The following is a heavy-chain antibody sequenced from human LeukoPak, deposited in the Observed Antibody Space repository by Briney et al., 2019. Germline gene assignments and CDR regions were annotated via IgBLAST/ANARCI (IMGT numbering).Heavy chain of an antibody. V-gene: IGHV3-15*01. D-gene: IGHD3-10*02. CDR3: TTDLIVRGVIYKGIDY. Sequence: TGGSLRLSCTASGFTFSDAWMSWVRQAPGKGLEWVGRIKSKTDGGTTDYAAPAKGRFTISRDDSKNTLYLQMNSLRTEDTAVYYCTTDLIVRGVIYKGIDYWGQGTLVTVSS. CDR2: IKSKTDGGTT. J-gene: IGHJ4*02. CDR1: GFTFSDAW.